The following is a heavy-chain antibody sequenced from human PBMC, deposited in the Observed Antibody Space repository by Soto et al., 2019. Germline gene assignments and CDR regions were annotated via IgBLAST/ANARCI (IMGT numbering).Heavy chain of an antibody. D-gene: IGHD3-10*01. Sequence: GESLKISCKGSGYSFTSYWISWVRQMPGKGLEWMGRIVPSDSYTNYSPSFQGHVTISADKSISTAYLQWSSLKASDTAMYYCARHIKYGSGSYYYYYYGMDVWGQGTTVTVSS. CDR1: GYSFTSYW. CDR3: ARHIKYGSGSYYYYYYGMDV. CDR2: IVPSDSYT. J-gene: IGHJ6*02. V-gene: IGHV5-10-1*01.